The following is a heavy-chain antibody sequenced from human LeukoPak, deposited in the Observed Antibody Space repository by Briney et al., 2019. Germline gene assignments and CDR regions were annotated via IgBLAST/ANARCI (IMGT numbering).Heavy chain of an antibody. D-gene: IGHD5-24*01. CDR1: GFTFSSYA. V-gene: IGHV3-23*01. CDR2: ISGSGGST. CDR3: AKDREEAEMATIVDY. Sequence: PGRSLRLSCAASGFTFSSYAMGWVRQAPGKGLEWVSAISGSGGSTYYADSVKGRFTISRDNSKNTLYLQMNSLRAEDTAVYYCAKDREEAEMATIVDYWGQGTLVTVSS. J-gene: IGHJ4*02.